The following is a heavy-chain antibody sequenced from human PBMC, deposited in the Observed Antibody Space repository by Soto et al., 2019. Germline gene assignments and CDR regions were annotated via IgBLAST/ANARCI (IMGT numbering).Heavy chain of an antibody. D-gene: IGHD3-16*01. CDR1: GYTFTGYY. CDR3: ARTGAAGGYYYYGMDV. CDR2: INPNSGGT. Sequence: QVQLVQSGAEVKKPGASVKVSCKASGYTFTGYYMHWVRQAPGQGLEWMGWINPNSGGTNYAQKFQGRGTMTRDTSISTAYMELSRLRSDDTAVYYCARTGAAGGYYYYGMDVWGQGTTVTVSS. J-gene: IGHJ6*02. V-gene: IGHV1-2*02.